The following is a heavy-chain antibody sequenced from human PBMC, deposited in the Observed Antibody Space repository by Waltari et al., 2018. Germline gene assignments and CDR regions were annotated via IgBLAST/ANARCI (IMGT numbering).Heavy chain of an antibody. CDR3: ARGTYYDYIWGSSHFDY. D-gene: IGHD3-16*01. Sequence: QVQLQESGPGLVKASETLSLTCAVSDYSISSGYYWGRIRQPPGKGLEWIGSIQHSGKNYYNPSLKSRVTISVDTSKNQFSLKLSSVTAADTAVYYCARGTYYDYIWGSSHFDYWGQGTLVTVSS. CDR1: DYSISSGYY. J-gene: IGHJ4*02. V-gene: IGHV4-38-2*01. CDR2: IQHSGKN.